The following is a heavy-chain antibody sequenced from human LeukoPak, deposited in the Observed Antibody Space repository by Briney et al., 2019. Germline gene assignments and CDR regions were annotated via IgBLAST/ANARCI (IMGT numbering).Heavy chain of an antibody. Sequence: SETLSLTCTVSGGSVSSGTYYWSWIRQPPGKGLEWIGYIYYSGSTNYNPSLKSRVTISVDTSKNQFSLKLSSVTAADTAVYYCARGYGDYYFDYWGQGTLVTVSS. J-gene: IGHJ4*02. CDR1: GGSVSSGTYY. CDR2: IYYSGST. D-gene: IGHD4-17*01. CDR3: ARGYGDYYFDY. V-gene: IGHV4-61*01.